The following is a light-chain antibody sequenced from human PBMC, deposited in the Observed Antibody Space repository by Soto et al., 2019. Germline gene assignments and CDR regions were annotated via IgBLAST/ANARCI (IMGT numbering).Light chain of an antibody. CDR1: SSDVDSYKF. CDR2: EGN. Sequence: QSALTQPASVSGSPGQSITISCTGVSSDVDSYKFVSWYQQHPGKAPKLTIYEGNKRPSGVSNRFSGSKSGNTASLTISALQAEDEADYYCCSFAGAHWVFGGGTKLTVL. J-gene: IGLJ3*02. V-gene: IGLV2-23*01. CDR3: CSFAGAHWV.